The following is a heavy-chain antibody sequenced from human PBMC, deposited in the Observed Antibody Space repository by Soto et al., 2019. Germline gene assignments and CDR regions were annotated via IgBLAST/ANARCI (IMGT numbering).Heavy chain of an antibody. Sequence: LXLAGVVSGFTFSVHYMNWVLQAPGKGLQWVAYISSRSSEINYADPVKGRFTISRDNAKNSVFLHMTSLTAEDTGVYFCARGDGAVGAAIDIWGQGTLVTVPS. D-gene: IGHD2-15*01. J-gene: IGHJ4*02. CDR3: ARGDGAVGAAIDI. V-gene: IGHV3-11*06. CDR1: GFTFSVHY. CDR2: ISSRSSEI.